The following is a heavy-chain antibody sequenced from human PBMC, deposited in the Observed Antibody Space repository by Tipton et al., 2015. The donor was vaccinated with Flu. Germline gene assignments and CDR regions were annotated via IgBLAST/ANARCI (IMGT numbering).Heavy chain of an antibody. J-gene: IGHJ6*02. CDR1: GFTFSDDY. CDR2: ISSSGDTI. Sequence: SLRLSCAASGFTFSDDYMSWIRQAPGKGLEWVSHISSSGDTINYADSVKGRFTISRDNAEKSLYLQMNSLRAEDTAVYYCARDHPPSITVLGEITDYFGMDVWGQGTTVTVSS. CDR3: ARDHPPSITVLGEITDYFGMDV. D-gene: IGHD3-3*01. V-gene: IGHV3-11*01.